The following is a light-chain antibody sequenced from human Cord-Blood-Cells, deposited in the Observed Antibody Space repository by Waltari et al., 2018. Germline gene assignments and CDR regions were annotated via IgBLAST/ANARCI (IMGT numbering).Light chain of an antibody. Sequence: QSVLTQPPSVSGAPGPRVTISCTGSSSTIGAGYDVPCYQQLPGTAPKLLIYGNSNRPSGVPDRFSGSKSGTSASLAITGLQAEDEADYYCQSYDSSLSGSVFGGGTKLTVL. CDR3: QSYDSSLSGSV. CDR2: GNS. J-gene: IGLJ3*02. V-gene: IGLV1-40*01. CDR1: SSTIGAGYD.